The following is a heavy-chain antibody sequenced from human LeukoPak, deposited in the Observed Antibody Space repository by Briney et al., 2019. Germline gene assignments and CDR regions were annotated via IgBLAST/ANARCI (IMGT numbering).Heavy chain of an antibody. J-gene: IGHJ4*02. D-gene: IGHD3-22*01. CDR2: IRSKANSYAT. CDR1: GFTFSGSA. Sequence: GGSLRLSCAASGFTFSGSAMHWVRQASGKGLEWVGRIRSKANSYATAYAASVKGRFTISRDDSKNTAYLQMNSLKTEDTAVYYCAKGSSYYYDSSGYYGSDYWGQGTLVTVSS. CDR3: AKGSSYYYDSSGYYGSDY. V-gene: IGHV3-73*01.